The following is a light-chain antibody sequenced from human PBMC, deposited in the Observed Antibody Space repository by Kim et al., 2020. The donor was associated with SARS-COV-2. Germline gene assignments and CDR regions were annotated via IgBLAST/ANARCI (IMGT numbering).Light chain of an antibody. CDR3: QQYYSYPVQ. CDR1: QGISSY. Sequence: VSTGDRVTITCRASQGISSYLAWYQQKPGKAPKLLIYAASTLQSGVPSRFSGSGSGTDFTLTISCLQSEDFATYYCQQYYSYPVQFGQGTKVDIK. V-gene: IGKV1-8*01. CDR2: AAS. J-gene: IGKJ1*01.